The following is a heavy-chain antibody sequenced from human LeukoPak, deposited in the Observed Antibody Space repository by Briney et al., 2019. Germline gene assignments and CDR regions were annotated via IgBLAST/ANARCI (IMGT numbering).Heavy chain of an antibody. Sequence: SETLSLTCAVYGGSFSGYYWSWLRQPPGKGLEWIGEINHSGSTNYNPSLKSRVTISVDTSKNQFSLKLGSVTAADTAVYYCARVLPYDSSGYYTYYFDYWGQGTQVTVSS. V-gene: IGHV4-34*01. CDR2: INHSGST. D-gene: IGHD3-22*01. J-gene: IGHJ4*02. CDR1: GGSFSGYY. CDR3: ARVLPYDSSGYYTYYFDY.